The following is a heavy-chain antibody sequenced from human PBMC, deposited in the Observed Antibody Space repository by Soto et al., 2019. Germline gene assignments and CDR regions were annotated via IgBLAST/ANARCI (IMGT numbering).Heavy chain of an antibody. V-gene: IGHV3-48*02. CDR2: ITNSGDTM. J-gene: IGHJ4*02. CDR1: GFTFTTYS. CDR3: ARDLSWSFDY. Sequence: EVQLVESGGSLVQPGGSLRLSCAASGFTFTTYSLNWVRQAPGKGLEWISYITNSGDTMHYADSVRGRFTISRDDARNSLYLHMNSLRDEDTAVYYCARDLSWSFDYWGRGTLVTVSS. D-gene: IGHD1-1*01.